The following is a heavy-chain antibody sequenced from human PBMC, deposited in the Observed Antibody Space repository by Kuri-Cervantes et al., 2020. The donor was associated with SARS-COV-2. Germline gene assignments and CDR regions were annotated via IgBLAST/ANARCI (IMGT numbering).Heavy chain of an antibody. CDR2: ISYDGSNK. J-gene: IGHJ3*02. D-gene: IGHD6-19*01. CDR3: ASEALHSSGWYNDAFDI. Sequence: GGSLRLSCAVSGFTFTSHAMHWVRQAPGKGLEWVALISYDGSNKFYADSVKGRFTISRDNSKNTLYLQMNSLRAEDTAVYYCASEALHSSGWYNDAFDIWGQGTMVTVSS. V-gene: IGHV3-30*03. CDR1: GFTFTSHA.